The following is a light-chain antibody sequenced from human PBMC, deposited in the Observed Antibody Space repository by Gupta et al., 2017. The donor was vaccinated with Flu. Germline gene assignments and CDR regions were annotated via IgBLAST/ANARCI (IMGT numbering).Light chain of an antibody. CDR2: DVS. CDR3: SSYSSSSTLVV. J-gene: IGLJ2*01. CDR1: SSDVGGYNY. V-gene: IGLV2-14*01. Sequence: ITSSCTGTSSDVGGYNYVSWYQQYPGKAPKLIIYDVSSRPSGVSNRFSGSKSGNTASLTISGLQAEDEADYYCSSYSSSSTLVVFGGGTKLTVL.